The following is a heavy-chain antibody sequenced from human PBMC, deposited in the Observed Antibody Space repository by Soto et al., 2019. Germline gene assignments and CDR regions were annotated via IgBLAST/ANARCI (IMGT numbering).Heavy chain of an antibody. CDR3: VRWDSGNPEN. V-gene: IGHV3-72*01. Sequence: EVQLVESGGGLVQPGGSLRLSCVVSGFTLSDHYIDWVRQAPGKGLEWVGRTKNKAQSYTTEYAASVKGRFTISRDDSENSVYLQMNSLKTEDTAVYYCVRWDSGNPENWGQGTLVTVSS. D-gene: IGHD1-26*01. CDR1: GFTLSDHY. CDR2: TKNKAQSYTT. J-gene: IGHJ4*02.